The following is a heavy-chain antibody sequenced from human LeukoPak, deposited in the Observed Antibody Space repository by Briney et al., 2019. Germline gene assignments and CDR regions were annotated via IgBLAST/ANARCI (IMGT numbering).Heavy chain of an antibody. CDR3: VRGNYDSRGYSNAFDI. CDR2: ISYSGST. V-gene: IGHV4-59*01. CDR1: GGSISSYH. D-gene: IGHD3-22*01. J-gene: IGHJ3*02. Sequence: SETLSLTCTVSGGSISSYHWSWIRQPPGKRLEWIGFISYSGSTNSNPSLKSRVAISIDTSENQFSLKLSSVTAADTAVYYCVRGNYDSRGYSNAFDIWGQGAMVTVSS.